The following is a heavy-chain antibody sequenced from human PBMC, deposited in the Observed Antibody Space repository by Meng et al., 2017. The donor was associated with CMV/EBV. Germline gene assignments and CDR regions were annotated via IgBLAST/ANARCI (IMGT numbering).Heavy chain of an antibody. CDR2: IKSKTDGGTT. Sequence: GMSWVRQAPGKGLEWVGRIKSKTDGGTTDYAAPVKGRFTISRDDSKNTLYLQMNSLRAEDTAVYYCAKDPRLGYCSGGSCSGGWFDPWGQGTLVTVSS. CDR3: AKDPRLGYCSGGSCSGGWFDP. J-gene: IGHJ5*02. CDR1: G. V-gene: IGHV3-15*01. D-gene: IGHD2-15*01.